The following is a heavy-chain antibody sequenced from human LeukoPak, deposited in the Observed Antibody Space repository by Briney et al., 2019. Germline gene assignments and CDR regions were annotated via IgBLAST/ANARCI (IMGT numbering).Heavy chain of an antibody. V-gene: IGHV3-11*06. J-gene: IGHJ6*04. CDR1: GFTFSDYC. Sequence: GGSLRLSCAAYGFTFSDYCMSWSRQAPGKGLEWVSYISSSSSYTNYADSVKGRFTISRDNAKNSLYLQMNSLRAEDTAVYYCARVWFEDYGMDVWGKGTTITVSS. CDR3: ARVWFEDYGMDV. D-gene: IGHD3-10*01. CDR2: ISSSSSYT.